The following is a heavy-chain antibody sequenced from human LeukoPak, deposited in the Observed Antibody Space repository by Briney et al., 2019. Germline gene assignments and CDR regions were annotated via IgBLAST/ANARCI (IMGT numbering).Heavy chain of an antibody. CDR1: GGSISFYY. CDR3: ARGTYYDSTAYYWFDP. J-gene: IGHJ5*02. V-gene: IGHV4-4*07. CDR2: IYTSGST. D-gene: IGHD3-22*01. Sequence: PSETLSPTCTVSGGSISFYYWSWIRQPAGKGLEWIGRIYTSGSTNYNPSLKSRVTISLDKSKNQFSLKLSSVTAADTAVYYCARGTYYDSTAYYWFDPWGQGTLVTVSS.